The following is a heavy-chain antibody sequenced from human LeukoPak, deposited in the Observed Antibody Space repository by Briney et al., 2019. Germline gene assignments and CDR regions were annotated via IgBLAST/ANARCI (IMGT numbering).Heavy chain of an antibody. V-gene: IGHV1-2*02. D-gene: IGHD3-16*01. CDR2: VNPNNGVT. J-gene: IGHJ3*02. CDR3: ARGLGKNTFDI. Sequence: ASVKVSCMASDDTFTGYYIHWVRQAPGQGLEWMGWVNPNNGVTEYAQEFQGSVTMTRDTSITTVYMELSRLTSDDTAIYYCARGLGKNTFDIWGQGTMVTVSS. CDR1: DDTFTGYY.